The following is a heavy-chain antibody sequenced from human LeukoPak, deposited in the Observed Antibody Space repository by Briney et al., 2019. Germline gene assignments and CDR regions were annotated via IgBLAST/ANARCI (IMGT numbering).Heavy chain of an antibody. D-gene: IGHD1-26*01. J-gene: IGHJ3*02. CDR3: TRDLIGDRYSGSLYAFDI. V-gene: IGHV3-49*04. CDR1: GFTFGDYA. CDR2: IRSKAYGGTT. Sequence: TGGSLRLSCTASGFTFGDYAMSRVRQAPGKGLEWVGFIRSKAYGGTTEYAASVKGRFTISRDDSKSIAYLQMNSLKTEDTAVYYCTRDLIGDRYSGSLYAFDIWGQGTMVTVSS.